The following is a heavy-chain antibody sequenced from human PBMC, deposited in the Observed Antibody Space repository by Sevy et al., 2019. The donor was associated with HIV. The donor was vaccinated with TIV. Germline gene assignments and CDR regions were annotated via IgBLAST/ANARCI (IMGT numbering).Heavy chain of an antibody. D-gene: IGHD2-15*01. CDR1: GYTFTNYH. CDR3: ASGWGQCSGGSCSILH. V-gene: IGHV1-8*01. Sequence: ASVKVSCKASGYTFTNYHINWVRQATGQGLEWMGWMNPNSGNTGYAQKFQDRVTMTRNTSISTAYMELSSLRSEDTALYYCASGWGQCSGGSCSILHWGQGARVSVYS. J-gene: IGHJ4*02. CDR2: MNPNSGNT.